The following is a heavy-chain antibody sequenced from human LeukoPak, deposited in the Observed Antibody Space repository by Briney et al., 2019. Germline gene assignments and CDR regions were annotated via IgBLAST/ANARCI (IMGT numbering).Heavy chain of an antibody. V-gene: IGHV3-64D*06. CDR2: ISSNGGST. CDR1: GFTFSSYA. J-gene: IGHJ3*02. CDR3: VTWSVVVVAATDWGGDAFDI. D-gene: IGHD2-15*01. Sequence: PGGSLRLSCSASGFTFSSYAMHWVRQAPGKGLEYVSAISSNGGSTYYADSVKGRFTISRDNSKNTLYLQMSSLRAEDTAVYYCVTWSVVVVAATDWGGDAFDIWGQGTMVTVSS.